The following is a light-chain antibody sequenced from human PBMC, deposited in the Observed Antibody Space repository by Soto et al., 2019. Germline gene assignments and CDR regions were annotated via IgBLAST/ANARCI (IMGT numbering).Light chain of an antibody. CDR3: QQSYSSPPT. CDR1: QSISNH. V-gene: IGKV1-39*01. CDR2: AAS. Sequence: DIQVTQSPSSLSASVEDRVIITCRASQSISNHLNWYQQKTGKAPKLLIFAASSLQSGVPSRFSGSRSGPDFTLTISSLQPEDVATYYCQQSYSSPPTFGQGTKVDIK. J-gene: IGKJ1*01.